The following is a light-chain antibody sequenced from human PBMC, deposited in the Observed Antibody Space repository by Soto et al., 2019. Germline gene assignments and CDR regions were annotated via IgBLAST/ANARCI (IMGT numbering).Light chain of an antibody. V-gene: IGLV2-14*03. CDR3: SSYSSRNTHV. CDR1: RSDVGGYNY. Sequence: QSALTQPASVSGSPGQSITISCTGTRSDVGGYNYVSWYQQHPGKAPKLMIYDVSNRPSGVSNRFSGSKSGNTASLTISGLQAEDEADYYCSSYSSRNTHVFGTGTKLTVL. CDR2: DVS. J-gene: IGLJ1*01.